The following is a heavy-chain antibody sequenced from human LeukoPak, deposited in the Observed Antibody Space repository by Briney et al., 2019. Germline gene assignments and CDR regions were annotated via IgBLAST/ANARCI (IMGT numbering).Heavy chain of an antibody. V-gene: IGHV3-23*01. D-gene: IGHD4-17*01. Sequence: GGSLRLSCAASGFTFSSYAMSWVRQAPGKGLEWVSAISGSGGSTYYADSVKGRFTISRDNSKNMLYLQMNSLRAEDTAVYFCVRINGVTPDYWGQGTLVTVSS. CDR3: VRINGVTPDY. J-gene: IGHJ4*02. CDR2: ISGSGGST. CDR1: GFTFSSYA.